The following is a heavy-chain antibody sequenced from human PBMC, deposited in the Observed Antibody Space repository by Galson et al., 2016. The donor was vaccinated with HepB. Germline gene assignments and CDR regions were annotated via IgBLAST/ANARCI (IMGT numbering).Heavy chain of an antibody. D-gene: IGHD6-19*01. CDR2: INPDGGSA. CDR1: GITFSRYW. Sequence: SLRLSCAASGITFSRYWMHRVRQAPGKGLVWVSRINPDGGSANYADSVKGRFTISRDNSKNTLYLQMNSLRAEDTAVYYCARLSWQWLVPIFDYWGQGTLVTVSS. J-gene: IGHJ4*02. CDR3: ARLSWQWLVPIFDY. V-gene: IGHV3-74*01.